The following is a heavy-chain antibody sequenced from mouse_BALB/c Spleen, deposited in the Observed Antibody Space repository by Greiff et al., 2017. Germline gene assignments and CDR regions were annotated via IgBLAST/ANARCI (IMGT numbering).Heavy chain of an antibody. D-gene: IGHD2-4*01. CDR3: VRTDYDGYYAMDY. V-gene: IGHV2-9-2*01. CDR1: GFSLTSYD. CDR2: IWTGGGT. J-gene: IGHJ4*01. Sequence: QVQLQQSGPGLVAPSQSLSITCTVSGFSLTSYDISWIRQPPGKGLEWLGVIWTGGGTNYNSAFMSRLSISKDNSKSQVFLKMNSLQTDDTAIYYCVRTDYDGYYAMDYWGQGTSVTVSS.